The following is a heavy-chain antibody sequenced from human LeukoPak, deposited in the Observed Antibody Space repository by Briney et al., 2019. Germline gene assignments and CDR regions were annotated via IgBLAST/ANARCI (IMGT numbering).Heavy chain of an antibody. CDR2: IWYDGSNK. CDR3: XXXXXXXLXYYGXGSYEDY. D-gene: IGHD3-10*01. Sequence: PGGSLRLSCAASGFTFRSYGMHWVRQAPGKGLEWVAVIWYDGSNKYYADSVKGRFTISRDNSKNTLYLQMNSLRAEDTAVYYXXXXXXXXLXYYGXGSYEDYWGQGTLVTVSS. J-gene: IGHJ4*02. CDR1: GFTFRSYG. V-gene: IGHV3-33*01.